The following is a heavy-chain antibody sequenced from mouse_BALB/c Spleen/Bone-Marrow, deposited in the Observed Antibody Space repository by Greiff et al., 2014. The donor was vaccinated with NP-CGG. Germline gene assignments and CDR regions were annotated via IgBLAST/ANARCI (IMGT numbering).Heavy chain of an antibody. J-gene: IGHJ1*01. CDR3: NRYDWYFDV. CDR1: GFNIKDYY. V-gene: IGHV14-4*02. Sequence: QPGAELVRSGASVKLSCTASGFNIKDYYMHWVKQRPEQGLEWIGWIDPENGDTEYAPKFQGKATMTADTSSNTAYLQLSSLTSEDTAVYYCNRYDWYFDVWGAGTTVTVSS. CDR2: IDPENGDT. D-gene: IGHD2-14*01.